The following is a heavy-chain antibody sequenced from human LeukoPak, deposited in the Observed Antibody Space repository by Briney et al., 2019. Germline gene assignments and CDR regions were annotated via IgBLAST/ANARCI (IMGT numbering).Heavy chain of an antibody. Sequence: ASVKVSCKASGYTFTGYYMHWVRQAPGQGLEWMGWINPNSGGTNYAQKFQGRVTMTRDTSISTAYMELSRLRSDDTAVYYCARGARHWGQGTLAMSHWGQGTLVTVSS. CDR1: GYTFTGYY. V-gene: IGHV1-2*02. CDR2: INPNSGGT. CDR3: ARGARHWGQGTLAMSH. J-gene: IGHJ4*02. D-gene: IGHD6-6*01.